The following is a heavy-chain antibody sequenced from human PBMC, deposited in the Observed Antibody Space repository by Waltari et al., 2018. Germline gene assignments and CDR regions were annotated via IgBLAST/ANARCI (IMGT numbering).Heavy chain of an antibody. V-gene: IGHV1-69*04. CDR1: GGTFSSYA. CDR2: IIPIVGTA. Sequence: QVQLVQSGAEVKKPGASVKVSCKASGGTFSSYAISWVRQAPGQGLEWMGRIIPIVGTANYAQKFQGRVTITADKSTSTAYMELSSLRSEDTAVYYCARDPAVILFRGYEEDWFDPWGQGTLVTVSS. CDR3: ARDPAVILFRGYEEDWFDP. D-gene: IGHD5-12*01. J-gene: IGHJ5*02.